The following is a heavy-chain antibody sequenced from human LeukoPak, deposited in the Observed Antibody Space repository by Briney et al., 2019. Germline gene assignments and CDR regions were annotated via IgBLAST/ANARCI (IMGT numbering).Heavy chain of an antibody. CDR3: ARHVGVSYLPYYMDV. V-gene: IGHV5-51*01. Sequence: GESLKISCQGSGYSFTNYWIGWVRQMPGKGLEWMGIIYPGDSNTRYSPSFQGQVTISADKSISTAYLQWSSLKASDTAMYYCARHVGVSYLPYYMDVWGKGTTVTVSS. J-gene: IGHJ6*03. D-gene: IGHD3-3*01. CDR1: GYSFTNYW. CDR2: IYPGDSNT.